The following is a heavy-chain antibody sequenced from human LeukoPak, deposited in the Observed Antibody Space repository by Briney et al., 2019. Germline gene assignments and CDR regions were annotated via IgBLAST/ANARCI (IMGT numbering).Heavy chain of an antibody. Sequence: GGSLRLSCAASGFAFSSYAMNWVRQAPGKGLEWVSAINGNGGSTYYADSVKGRFTIPRDNSKNTLYLQMNSLRAEDTAMYYCTKAPPGKFDPWGQGTLVTVSS. CDR1: GFAFSSYA. D-gene: IGHD3-10*01. CDR2: INGNGGST. V-gene: IGHV3-23*01. J-gene: IGHJ5*02. CDR3: TKAPPGKFDP.